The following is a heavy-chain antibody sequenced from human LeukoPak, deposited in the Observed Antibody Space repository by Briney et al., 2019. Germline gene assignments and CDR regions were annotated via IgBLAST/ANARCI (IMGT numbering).Heavy chain of an antibody. D-gene: IGHD3-10*01. CDR3: ATDRILPFGEFSYDY. Sequence: GASVKVSCKVSGYTLTELSMHWVRQAPGKGLEWMGGFDPEDGETIYAQKFQGRVTMTEDTSTDTAYMELSSLRSEDTAVYYCATDRILPFGEFSYDYWGQGTLVTVSS. CDR1: GYTLTELS. CDR2: FDPEDGET. V-gene: IGHV1-24*01. J-gene: IGHJ4*02.